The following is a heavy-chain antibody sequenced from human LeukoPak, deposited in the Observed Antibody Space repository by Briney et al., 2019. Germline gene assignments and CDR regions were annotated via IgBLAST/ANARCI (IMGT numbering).Heavy chain of an antibody. V-gene: IGHV4-39*01. D-gene: IGHD3-10*01. Sequence: PSETLSLTCTVSGGSISSSSYYWGWIRRPPGKGLEWIGSIYYSGSTYYNPSLKSRVTISVDTSKNQFSLKLSSVTAADTAVYYCARPGPGYYFDYWGQGTLVTVSS. CDR2: IYYSGST. J-gene: IGHJ4*02. CDR1: GGSISSSSYY. CDR3: ARPGPGYYFDY.